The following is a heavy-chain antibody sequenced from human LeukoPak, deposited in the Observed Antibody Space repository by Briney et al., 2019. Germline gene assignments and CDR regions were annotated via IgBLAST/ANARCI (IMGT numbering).Heavy chain of an antibody. Sequence: GASVKVSCKASGYTFTSYGISWVRQAPGQRLEWMGWISAYNGNTNYAQKLQGRVTMTTDTSTSTAYMELRSLRSDDTAVYYCARGANYYDSSGNDYWGQGTLVTVSS. V-gene: IGHV1-18*01. J-gene: IGHJ4*02. CDR2: ISAYNGNT. CDR1: GYTFTSYG. CDR3: ARGANYYDSSGNDY. D-gene: IGHD3-22*01.